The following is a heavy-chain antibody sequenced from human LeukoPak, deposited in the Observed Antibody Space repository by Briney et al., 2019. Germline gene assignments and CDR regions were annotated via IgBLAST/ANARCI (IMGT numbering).Heavy chain of an antibody. CDR3: ARDPTRITIFGVVPQYMDV. J-gene: IGHJ6*03. CDR1: GGTFSSDA. D-gene: IGHD3-3*01. CDR2: IIPIFGTA. Sequence: SVKVSCKASGGTFSSDAISWVRQAPGQGLEWMGGIIPIFGTANYAQKFQGRVTITADESTSTAYMELSSLRSEDTAMYYCARDPTRITIFGVVPQYMDVWGKGTTVTVSS. V-gene: IGHV1-69*13.